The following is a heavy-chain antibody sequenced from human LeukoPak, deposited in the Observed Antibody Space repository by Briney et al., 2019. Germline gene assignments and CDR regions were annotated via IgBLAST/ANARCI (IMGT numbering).Heavy chain of an antibody. Sequence: GGSLRLSCTASGFTFGDYAMSWVRQAPGKGLEWVGFIRSKAYGGTTEYAASVKGRFTISRDDSKSIAYLQMNSLKTKDTAVYYCNVMITFGGVIAPLDVWGKGTTVTVSS. J-gene: IGHJ6*04. D-gene: IGHD3-16*02. V-gene: IGHV3-49*04. CDR1: GFTFGDYA. CDR2: IRSKAYGGTT. CDR3: NVMITFGGVIAPLDV.